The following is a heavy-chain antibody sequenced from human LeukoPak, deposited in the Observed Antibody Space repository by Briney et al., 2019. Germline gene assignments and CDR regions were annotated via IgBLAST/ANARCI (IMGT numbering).Heavy chain of an antibody. CDR3: ARGIWAVAETGIDY. CDR1: GFTFNNYA. V-gene: IGHV3-30-3*01. D-gene: IGHD6-19*01. Sequence: GGSLRLSCAASGFTFNNYAMTWVRQAPGKGLAWVAVTSYDGSNKYYADSVKGRFTISRDNSKNTLYLQMNSLRVEDTAVFYCARGIWAVAETGIDYWGQGTLVTVSS. CDR2: TSYDGSNK. J-gene: IGHJ4*02.